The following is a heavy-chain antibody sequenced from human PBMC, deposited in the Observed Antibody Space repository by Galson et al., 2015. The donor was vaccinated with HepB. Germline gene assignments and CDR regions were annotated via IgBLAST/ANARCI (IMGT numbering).Heavy chain of an antibody. CDR1: GFTFSSYA. J-gene: IGHJ6*02. CDR2: ISYDGSNK. V-gene: IGHV3-30-3*01. CDR3: ARPGYCSSTSCYNYGMDV. Sequence: SLRLSCAASGFTFSSYAMHWVRQAPGKGLEWVAVISYDGSNKYYADSVKGRFTISRDNSKNTLYLQMNSLRAEDTAVYYCARPGYCSSTSCYNYGMDVWGQGTTVTVSS. D-gene: IGHD2-2*02.